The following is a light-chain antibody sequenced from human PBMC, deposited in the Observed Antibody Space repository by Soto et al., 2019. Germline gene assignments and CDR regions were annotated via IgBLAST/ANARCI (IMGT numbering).Light chain of an antibody. CDR1: QSVSSSY. CDR3: QQRSNWPRT. CDR2: DAS. V-gene: IGKV3D-20*02. J-gene: IGKJ1*01. Sequence: EIVMTQSPVTLSVSPGERATLSCRASQSVSSSYLAWYQQKPGQAPRLLIYDASNRATGIPARFSGSGSGTDFTLTISSLEPEDFAVYYCQQRSNWPRTFGQGTKVGIK.